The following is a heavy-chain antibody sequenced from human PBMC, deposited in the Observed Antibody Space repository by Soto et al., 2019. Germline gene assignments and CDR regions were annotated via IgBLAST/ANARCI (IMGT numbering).Heavy chain of an antibody. CDR1: GFTFSIYA. CDR2: ISSAGRT. V-gene: IGHV3-23*01. Sequence: EVQLLESGGGLVQPGGSLRLSCVASGFTFSIYAMSWVRQAPGKGLEWVSAISSAGRTYYADSVKGRFTISRDNSKNTLYPQMNSLRAEDTAVHYCAKAESSYASGWYAYWGQGTLVTVSS. CDR3: AKAESSYASGWYAY. D-gene: IGHD6-19*01. J-gene: IGHJ4*02.